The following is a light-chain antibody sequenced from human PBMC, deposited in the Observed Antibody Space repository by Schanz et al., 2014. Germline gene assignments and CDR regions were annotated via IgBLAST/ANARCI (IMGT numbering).Light chain of an antibody. Sequence: QSALTQPASVSGSPGQSITIFCTGTSSDIGAHNYVSWYQQHPGKAPKLIVYDVHDRPSGVSYRFSGSKSGNTASLTISGLQAEDEADYYCTSYTSIRTGVFGGGTKLTVL. CDR2: DVH. V-gene: IGLV2-14*03. CDR1: SSDIGAHNY. CDR3: TSYTSIRTGV. J-gene: IGLJ3*02.